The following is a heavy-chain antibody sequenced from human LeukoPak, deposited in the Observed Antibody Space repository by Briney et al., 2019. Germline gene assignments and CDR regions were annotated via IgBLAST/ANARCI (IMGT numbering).Heavy chain of an antibody. V-gene: IGHV4-39*07. CDR3: ARVVRWAFDI. Sequence: SETLSLTCTVSGGSISSSSYYWGWIRQPPGKGLEWIGSIYYSRSTYYNPSLESRVTISVDTSKNQFSLKLSPVTAADTAVYYCARVVRWAFDIWGQGTMVTVSS. CDR1: GGSISSSSYY. J-gene: IGHJ3*02. D-gene: IGHD6-13*01. CDR2: IYYSRST.